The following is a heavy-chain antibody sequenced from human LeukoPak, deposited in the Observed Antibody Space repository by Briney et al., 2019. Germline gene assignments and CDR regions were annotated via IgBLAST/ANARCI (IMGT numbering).Heavy chain of an antibody. CDR2: ISSSNNYI. J-gene: IGHJ4*02. CDR1: GFTFSNYN. Sequence: GGSLRLSCAASGFTFSNYNMNWVRQAPGKGLEWVSSISSSNNYIYYADSVKGRFTISRDNAKNSLYLQMNSLKAEDTAVYYCARRSPNYYFDYWGQGTPVTVSS. V-gene: IGHV3-21*01. CDR3: ARRSPNYYFDY.